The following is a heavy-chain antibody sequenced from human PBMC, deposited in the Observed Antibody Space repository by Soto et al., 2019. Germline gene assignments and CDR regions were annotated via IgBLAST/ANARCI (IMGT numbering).Heavy chain of an antibody. D-gene: IGHD3-16*02. CDR2: ISYDGSSK. V-gene: IGHV3-30*18. J-gene: IGHJ4*02. CDR3: AKEGELRELACDY. CDR1: GFTFSSYG. Sequence: GGSLRLSCAASGFTFSSYGMHWVRQAPGKGLEWVAVISYDGSSKYYADSVKGRFTISRDNSKNTLDLQMNSLRAEDTAVYYCAKEGELRELACDYWGQGTLVTVSS.